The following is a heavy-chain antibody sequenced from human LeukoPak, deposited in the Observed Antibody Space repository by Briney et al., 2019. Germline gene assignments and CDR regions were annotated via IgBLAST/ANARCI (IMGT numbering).Heavy chain of an antibody. Sequence: PSETLSLTCTVSGVSISSYYWSRIWQPAGKGLDWIGRLHTSGSTYYNPFFKSRVTMSVDTSKNQFSLKLSSVTAADTAVYYCARVHRTYYYYYYMDVWGKGTTVTVSS. CDR2: LHTSGST. CDR1: GVSISSYY. CDR3: ARVHRTYYYYYYMDV. J-gene: IGHJ6*03. V-gene: IGHV4-4*07.